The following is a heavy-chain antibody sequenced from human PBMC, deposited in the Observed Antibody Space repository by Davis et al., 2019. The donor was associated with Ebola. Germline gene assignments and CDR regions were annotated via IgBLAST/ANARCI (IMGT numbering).Heavy chain of an antibody. CDR3: AGMGDFGSGFYYYYGLDV. CDR2: ISPDGTTT. J-gene: IGHJ6*02. D-gene: IGHD3-3*01. V-gene: IGHV3-48*03. Sequence: GESLKISCAASGFTFSSFEMTWVRQAPGKGLEWVSYISPDGTTTYYGDSVKGRFTISRDNAKNSVYLQMISLRAEDSAVYYCAGMGDFGSGFYYYYGLDVWGQGTTVTVSS. CDR1: GFTFSSFE.